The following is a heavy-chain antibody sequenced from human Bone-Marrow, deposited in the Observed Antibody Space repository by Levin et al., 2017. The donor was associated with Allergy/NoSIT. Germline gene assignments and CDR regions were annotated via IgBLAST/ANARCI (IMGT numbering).Heavy chain of an antibody. CDR1: GFTFGNYW. J-gene: IGHJ3*02. CDR2: INEDGSET. V-gene: IGHV3-7*01. Sequence: GGSLRLSCAASGFTFGNYWMTWVRQAPGKGLEWVANINEDGSETNYVDSVKGRFTISRDNGENSLFLQMNSLRAEDTDVYYCARDRTPVSSGTYDDGLDIWGNGTMVTVSS. D-gene: IGHD1-26*01. CDR3: ARDRTPVSSGTYDDGLDI.